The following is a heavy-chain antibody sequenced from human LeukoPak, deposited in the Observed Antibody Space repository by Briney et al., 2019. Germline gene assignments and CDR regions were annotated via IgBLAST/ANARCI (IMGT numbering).Heavy chain of an antibody. V-gene: IGHV1-2*02. CDR1: GYTFTGYY. CDR2: INPNSGGT. CDR3: ARDSGSGSYFDY. J-gene: IGHJ4*02. D-gene: IGHD1-26*01. Sequence: ASEKVSCKASGYTFTGYYMHWVRQAPGQGLEWMGWINPNSGGTNYAQKFQGRVTMTRDTSISTAYMELSRLRSDDTAVYYCARDSGSGSYFDYWGQGTLVTVSS.